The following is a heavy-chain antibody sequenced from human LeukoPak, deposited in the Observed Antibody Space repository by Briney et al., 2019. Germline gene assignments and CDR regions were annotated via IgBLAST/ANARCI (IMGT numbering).Heavy chain of an antibody. CDR1: GFAFDDYA. V-gene: IGHV3-43D*03. Sequence: PGGSLRLSCAASGFAFDDYAMHWVRQAPGKGLQWISSINWVGDTSSYADSVKGRFTVSRDNTEGSLYLQMDSLRNEDTALYYCAKDRQYGDYGGGDFFDSWGQGTLVTVSS. CDR3: AKDRQYGDYGGGDFFDS. J-gene: IGHJ4*02. D-gene: IGHD4-17*01. CDR2: INWVGDTS.